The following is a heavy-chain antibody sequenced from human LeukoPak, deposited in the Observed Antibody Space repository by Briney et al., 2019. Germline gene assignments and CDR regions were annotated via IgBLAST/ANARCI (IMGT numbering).Heavy chain of an antibody. CDR2: IYHSGST. D-gene: IGHD3-10*01. CDR3: ARDIETMVRGVILYYFDY. J-gene: IGHJ4*02. V-gene: IGHV4-4*02. CDR1: GGSISSSNW. Sequence: SETLSLTCAVSGGSISSSNWWSWVRQPPGKGLEWIGEIYHSGSTNYNPSLKSRVTISVDQSKNQFSLKLSSVTAADTAVYYCARDIETMVRGVILYYFDYWGQGTLVTVSS.